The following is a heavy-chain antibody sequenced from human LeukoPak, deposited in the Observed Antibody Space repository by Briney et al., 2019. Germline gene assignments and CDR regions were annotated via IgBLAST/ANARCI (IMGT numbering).Heavy chain of an antibody. D-gene: IGHD3-22*01. V-gene: IGHV4-34*01. CDR1: GGSFSGYY. Sequence: SETLSLTCAVYGGSFSGYYWSWLRQPPGKGLEWIGEINHSGSTNYNPSLKSRVTISVDTSKNQFSLKLSSVTAADTAVYYCAGSGGSYYYDSSGYYRRNHPLDYWGQGTLVTVSS. J-gene: IGHJ4*02. CDR3: AGSGGSYYYDSSGYYRRNHPLDY. CDR2: INHSGST.